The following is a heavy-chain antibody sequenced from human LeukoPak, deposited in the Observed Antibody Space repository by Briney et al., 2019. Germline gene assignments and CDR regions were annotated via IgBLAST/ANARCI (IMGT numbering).Heavy chain of an antibody. D-gene: IGHD6-19*01. J-gene: IGHJ4*02. CDR3: MREGGSAWTYYFDY. CDR2: IYYSGST. V-gene: IGHV4-39*02. Sequence: PSETLSLTCTVSGGSVSSSDYYWGWIRQPPGKGLEWIGSIYYSGSTYYNPSLKSRVTISVDTSKNHFSLKLSSATAADTAVYYCMREGGSAWTYYFDYWGQGTLVTVSS. CDR1: GGSVSSSDYY.